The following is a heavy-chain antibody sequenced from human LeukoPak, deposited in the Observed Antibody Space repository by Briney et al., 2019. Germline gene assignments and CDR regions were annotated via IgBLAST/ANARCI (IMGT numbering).Heavy chain of an antibody. J-gene: IGHJ5*02. V-gene: IGHV4-39*07. Sequence: SETLSLTCTVSGGSISSSSYYWGWIRQPPGKRLEWIGSIYYSGSTYYNPSLKSRVTISVDTSKNQFSLKLSSVTAADTAVYYCARAGVRGVTTLRSNWFDPWGQGTLVTVSS. CDR3: ARAGVRGVTTLRSNWFDP. CDR1: GGSISSSSYY. D-gene: IGHD3-10*01. CDR2: IYYSGST.